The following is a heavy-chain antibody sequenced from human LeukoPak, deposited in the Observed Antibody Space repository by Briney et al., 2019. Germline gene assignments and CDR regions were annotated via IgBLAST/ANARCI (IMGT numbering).Heavy chain of an antibody. CDR2: IKQDGSEK. D-gene: IGHD3-16*01. V-gene: IGHV3-7*01. CDR1: GFRFSNYW. J-gene: IGHJ5*01. CDR3: AKGYRNHLLILLDS. Sequence: GGSLRLFCAASGFRFSNYWMNWVRQAPEKGLEWLANIKQDGSEKYYVDSVKGRFTISRDNSKNTLYLQMNSLRAADTAVYYCAKGYRNHLLILLDSWGQGTLVTVSS.